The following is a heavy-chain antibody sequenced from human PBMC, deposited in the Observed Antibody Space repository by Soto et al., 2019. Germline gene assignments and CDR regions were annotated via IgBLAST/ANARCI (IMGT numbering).Heavy chain of an antibody. D-gene: IGHD1-26*01. CDR3: ARAVGPFDY. V-gene: IGHV3-33*01. Sequence: QVQLVESGGGVVQPGRSLRLSCAASGFTFSTYGMHWVRQAPGKGLEWVAVIWYDGSNKYYVDSVKGRFTISRDNSKNTLYLQMNSLRAEDTAVYYCARAVGPFDYWGQGTLVTVSS. CDR1: GFTFSTYG. CDR2: IWYDGSNK. J-gene: IGHJ4*02.